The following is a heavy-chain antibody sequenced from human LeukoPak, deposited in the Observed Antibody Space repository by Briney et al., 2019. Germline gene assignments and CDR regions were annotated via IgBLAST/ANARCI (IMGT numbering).Heavy chain of an antibody. CDR1: GFTVSSYW. CDR2: IKQDGSEK. D-gene: IGHD5-24*01. J-gene: IGHJ3*02. Sequence: PGGSLRLSCAASGFTVSSYWTSWVRQAPGKGLEWVANIKQDGSEKYYVDSVKGLFTISRDNAKNSLYLQMNSLRAEDTPVYYCARELTNYDAFDIWGQGTMVTVSS. V-gene: IGHV3-7*01. CDR3: ARELTNYDAFDI.